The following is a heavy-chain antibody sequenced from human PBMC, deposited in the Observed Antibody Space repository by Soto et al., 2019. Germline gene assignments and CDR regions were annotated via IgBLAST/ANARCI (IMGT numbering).Heavy chain of an antibody. CDR2: IDGSSDII. D-gene: IGHD6-13*01. CDR1: GFTLNIYA. CDR3: AKDLGPQAGLEA. Sequence: GGSLRLSCAASGFTLNIYAMHCVRQAPGKGLEGVSGIDGSSDIIYYADSVKGRFAISIDNSKNTLYLQMTSLRPEDTAVYHCAKDLGPQAGLEAWDKGTPVTVAS. V-gene: IGHV3-23*01. J-gene: IGHJ5*02.